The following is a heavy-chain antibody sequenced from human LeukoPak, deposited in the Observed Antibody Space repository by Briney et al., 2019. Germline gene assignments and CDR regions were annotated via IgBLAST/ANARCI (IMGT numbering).Heavy chain of an antibody. CDR3: ATYDFWSGPITY. V-gene: IGHV4-59*01. Sequence: SETLSLTCTVSGGSISSYYWSWIRQPPGKGLEWIGYIYYSGGTNYNPSLKSRVTISVDTSKNQFSLKLSSVTAADTAVYYCATYDFWSGPITYWGQGTLVTVSS. D-gene: IGHD3-3*01. CDR1: GGSISSYY. CDR2: IYYSGGT. J-gene: IGHJ4*02.